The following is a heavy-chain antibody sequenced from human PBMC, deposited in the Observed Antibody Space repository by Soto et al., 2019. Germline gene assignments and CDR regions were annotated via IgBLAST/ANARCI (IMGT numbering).Heavy chain of an antibody. Sequence: QVPLVQSGAEVKKPGASVKVSCKASGYTFTSYGISWVRQAPGQGLEWMGWISAYNGNTNYAQKLQGRVTMTTDTSTSTAYMELRSLRSDDTAVYYCARDLWQWLARGWFDPWGQGTLVTVSS. CDR3: ARDLWQWLARGWFDP. D-gene: IGHD6-19*01. J-gene: IGHJ5*02. CDR1: GYTFTSYG. V-gene: IGHV1-18*04. CDR2: ISAYNGNT.